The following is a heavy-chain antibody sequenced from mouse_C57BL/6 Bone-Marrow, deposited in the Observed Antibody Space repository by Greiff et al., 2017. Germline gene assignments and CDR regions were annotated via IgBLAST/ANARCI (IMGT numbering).Heavy chain of an antibody. CDR1: GYTFTEYT. D-gene: IGHD2-3*01. CDR3: ARHEEEEGDGYYAMDY. V-gene: IGHV1-62-2*01. Sequence: QVQLKESGAELVKPGASVKLSCKASGYTFTEYTIHWVKQRSGQGLEWIGWFYPGSGSIKYNEKFKDKATLTADKSSSTVYMELSRLTSEDSAVYFCARHEEEEGDGYYAMDYWGQGTSVTVSS. CDR2: FYPGSGSI. J-gene: IGHJ4*01.